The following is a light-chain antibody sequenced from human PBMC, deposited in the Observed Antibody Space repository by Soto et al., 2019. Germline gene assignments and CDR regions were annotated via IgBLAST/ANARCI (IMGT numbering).Light chain of an antibody. J-gene: IGKJ1*01. CDR3: QQYYSYPWT. CDR1: QGISSY. CDR2: TPS. V-gene: IGKV1-8*01. Sequence: AIRMTQSPSSFSASTGDRVTITCRASQGISSYLAWYQQKPVKAPKLLIYTPSTLQSGVPSRFSGSGSGTDFTLTISCLQSEDFATYCCQQYYSYPWTFGQGTKVEIK.